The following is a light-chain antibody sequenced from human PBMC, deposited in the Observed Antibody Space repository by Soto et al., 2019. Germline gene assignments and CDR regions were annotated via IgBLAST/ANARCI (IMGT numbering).Light chain of an antibody. CDR3: QKYDSAPQT. V-gene: IGKV1-27*01. Sequence: DIQMTQSPSSLSASVGDSVTITCRASQGINNYLAWYQQKPGKVPVLLIYSASTLKPGIPSRFSGSGAGTDFTLNISSLQPEDFATYYCQKYDSAPQTFGQGTKVDIK. J-gene: IGKJ1*01. CDR2: SAS. CDR1: QGINNY.